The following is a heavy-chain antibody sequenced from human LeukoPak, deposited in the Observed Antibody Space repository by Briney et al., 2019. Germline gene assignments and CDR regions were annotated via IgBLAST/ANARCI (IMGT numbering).Heavy chain of an antibody. J-gene: IGHJ4*02. Sequence: GGSLRLSCAASGFTFDDYAMHWVRQAPGKGLEWVSLISGDGGSTYYADSVKGRFTISRDNSKNSLYLQMNSLRTEDTALYYCAKDTIVGYDFWSGYFAYWGQGTLVTVSS. D-gene: IGHD3-3*01. CDR1: GFTFDDYA. V-gene: IGHV3-43*02. CDR3: AKDTIVGYDFWSGYFAY. CDR2: ISGDGGST.